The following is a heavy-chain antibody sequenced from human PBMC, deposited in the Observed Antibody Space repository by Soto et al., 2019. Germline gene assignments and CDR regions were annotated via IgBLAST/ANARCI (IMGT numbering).Heavy chain of an antibody. CDR3: ARNFAYPTSIAARQAVDDAFDI. Sequence: ASVKVSCKASGYTFTSYDINWVRQATGQGLEWMGWMNPNSGNTGYAQKFQGRVTMTRNTSISTAYMELSSLRSEDTAVYYCARNFAYPTSIAARQAVDDAFDIWGQGTMVTVSS. V-gene: IGHV1-8*01. J-gene: IGHJ3*02. D-gene: IGHD6-6*01. CDR2: MNPNSGNT. CDR1: GYTFTSYD.